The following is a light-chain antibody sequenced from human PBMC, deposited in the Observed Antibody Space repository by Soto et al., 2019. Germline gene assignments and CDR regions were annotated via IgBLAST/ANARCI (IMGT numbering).Light chain of an antibody. Sequence: EVVLTQSPATLSLSPGERATLSCRASQSVSSYLACYQQKPGQAPRLLIYDASNRATGTPARFSVSASGTDLTLTIRRLEPEDFAVFDGQHSDRSSITIGQRTRLDI. J-gene: IGKJ5*01. CDR3: QHSDRSSIT. CDR2: DAS. V-gene: IGKV3-11*01. CDR1: QSVSSY.